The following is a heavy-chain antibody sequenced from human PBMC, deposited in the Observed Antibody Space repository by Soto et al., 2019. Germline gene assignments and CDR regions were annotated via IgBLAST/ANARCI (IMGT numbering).Heavy chain of an antibody. D-gene: IGHD6-13*01. J-gene: IGHJ4*02. CDR2: ISGSGGST. CDR1: GFTFSSYA. V-gene: IGHV3-23*01. Sequence: EVPLLESGGGLVQPGGSLRLSCAASGFTFSSYAMSWVRLAPGKGLEWVSAISGSGGSTYYADSVKGRFTISRDNSKSPLYLQMNSLRAEATAVYYCAKEAAAAGTQWGQGTLVTVSS. CDR3: AKEAAAAGTQ.